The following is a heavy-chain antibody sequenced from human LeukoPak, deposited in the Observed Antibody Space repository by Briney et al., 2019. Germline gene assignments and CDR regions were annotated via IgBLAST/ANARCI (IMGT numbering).Heavy chain of an antibody. J-gene: IGHJ6*02. CDR3: ARNSGYARDYYYYYGMDV. D-gene: IGHD5-12*01. CDR1: GGTFSSYA. CDR2: VIPILGTA. V-gene: IGHV1-69*01. Sequence: RASVKVSCKASGGTFSSYAISWVRQAPGQGLEWMGGVIPILGTANYAQKFQGRVTITADESTSTAYMELSSLRSEDTAVYYCARNSGYARDYYYYYGMDVWGQGTTVTVSS.